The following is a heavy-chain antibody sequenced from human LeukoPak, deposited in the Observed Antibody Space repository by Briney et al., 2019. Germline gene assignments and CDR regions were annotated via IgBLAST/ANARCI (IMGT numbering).Heavy chain of an antibody. CDR1: RFTFSSYT. CDR2: ISYDGNNK. J-gene: IGHJ6*03. D-gene: IGHD2-2*01. CDR3: AKDRGCSSTSCPHFYYYYYYMDV. V-gene: IGHV3-30-3*02. Sequence: GGSLRLSCAASRFTFSSYTIHWVRQAPGKGLEWVAVISYDGNNKYYADSVKGRFTISRDNSKNTLYLQMNSLRAEDTAVYYCAKDRGCSSTSCPHFYYYYYYMDVWGKGTTVTVSS.